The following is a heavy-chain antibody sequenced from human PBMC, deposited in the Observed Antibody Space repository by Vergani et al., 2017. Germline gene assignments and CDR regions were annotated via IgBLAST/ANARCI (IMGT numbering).Heavy chain of an antibody. CDR1: GGSISSGGYY. CDR3: ARETETNWYFDL. V-gene: IGHV4-31*03. CDR2: IYYSESS. Sequence: QVQLQESGPGLVKPSQTLSLTCTVSGGSISSGGYYWSWIRQHPGKGLEWIWYIYYSESSYYNPSLKSRVTISIDTSKNQFSLKLSSLTAADTAVYYCARETETNWYFDLWGRGTLVTVSS. J-gene: IGHJ2*01. D-gene: IGHD1-1*01.